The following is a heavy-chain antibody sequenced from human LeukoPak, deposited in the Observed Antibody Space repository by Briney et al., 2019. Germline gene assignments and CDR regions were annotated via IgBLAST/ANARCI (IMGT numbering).Heavy chain of an antibody. D-gene: IGHD3-22*01. Sequence: GASVKVSCKASGYTFTSYGISWVRQAPGQGLEWMGWISAYSGNTNYAQKLQGRVTMTTDTSTSTAYMELRSLRSDDTAVYYCARGLNPYYYDSSGYYSGFDYWGHGTLVTVSS. CDR1: GYTFTSYG. CDR2: ISAYSGNT. V-gene: IGHV1-18*01. J-gene: IGHJ4*01. CDR3: ARGLNPYYYDSSGYYSGFDY.